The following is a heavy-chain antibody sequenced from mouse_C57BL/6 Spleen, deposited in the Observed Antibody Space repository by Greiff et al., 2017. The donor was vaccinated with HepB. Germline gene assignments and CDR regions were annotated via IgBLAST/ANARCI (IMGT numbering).Heavy chain of an antibody. Sequence: VQLQQSGAELMKPGASVKLSCKATGYTFTGYWIEWVKQRPGHGLEWIGEILPGSGSTNYNEKFKGKATFTADTSSNTAYMQLSSLTTEDSAIYYCARGGFTTGVAHWYFDVWGTGTTVTVSS. J-gene: IGHJ1*03. D-gene: IGHD1-1*01. CDR1: GYTFTGYW. V-gene: IGHV1-9*01. CDR3: ARGGFTTGVAHWYFDV. CDR2: ILPGSGST.